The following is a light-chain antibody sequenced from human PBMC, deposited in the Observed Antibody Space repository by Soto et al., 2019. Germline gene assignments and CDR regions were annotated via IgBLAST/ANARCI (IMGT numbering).Light chain of an antibody. Sequence: DIQVTQSPSSRSASVVDRDTITCRASQNINNYLNWYQQKPGKAPKLMIYAASTLQSGVPSRFSGGGSGTDFTLTITGLQPEDSATYYCHQSYRTPVTFGGGTKVDIK. CDR2: AAS. CDR3: HQSYRTPVT. J-gene: IGKJ4*01. CDR1: QNINNY. V-gene: IGKV1-39*01.